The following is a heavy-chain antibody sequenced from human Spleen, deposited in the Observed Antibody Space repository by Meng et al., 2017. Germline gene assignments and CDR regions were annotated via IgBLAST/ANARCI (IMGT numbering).Heavy chain of an antibody. Sequence: GGSLRLSCTTSGFTSGDYAMGWIRQAPGKGLEWIGFIRSKAFGATIEYAASVQGRFTISRDDSKSNAYLQMNSLITEDTAVYYCTRVRGYSYDSRGYWYFDYWGQGTLVTVSS. CDR2: IRSKAFGATI. V-gene: IGHV3-49*03. CDR1: GFTSGDYA. J-gene: IGHJ4*02. CDR3: TRVRGYSYDSRGYWYFDY. D-gene: IGHD3-22*01.